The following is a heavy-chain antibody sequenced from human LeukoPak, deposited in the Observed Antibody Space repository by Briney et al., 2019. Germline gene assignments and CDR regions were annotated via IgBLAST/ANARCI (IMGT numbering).Heavy chain of an antibody. CDR2: IQYDGSNK. V-gene: IGHV3-30*02. CDR3: AKWGRSGYYFDY. J-gene: IGHJ4*02. CDR1: GFTFSSYG. Sequence: GGSLRLSCAASGFTFSSYGMHWVRQAPGKGLEWVAFIQYDGSNKYYADSVKGRFTISRDNSKNTLYLQMNSLRAEDTAVYYCAKWGRSGYYFDYWGQGTLVTVSS. D-gene: IGHD3-22*01.